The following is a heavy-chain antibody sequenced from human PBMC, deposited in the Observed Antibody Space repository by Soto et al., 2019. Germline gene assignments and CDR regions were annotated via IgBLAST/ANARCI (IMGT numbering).Heavy chain of an antibody. CDR3: ARGGAARHLDS. CDR1: GYTFTNFA. D-gene: IGHD6-6*01. CDR2: VSANNGFT. Sequence: ASVKVSCKTSGYTFTNFALSWVRQAPGQGLEWIGFVSANNGFTHFAQKFQGRVSEKTDTSTSTVYLDLRSLSSDDTAVYYCARGGAARHLDSWGQGTPVTVSS. J-gene: IGHJ5*01. V-gene: IGHV1-18*01.